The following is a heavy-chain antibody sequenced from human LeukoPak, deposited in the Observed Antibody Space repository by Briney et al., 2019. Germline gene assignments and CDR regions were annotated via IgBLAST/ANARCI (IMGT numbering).Heavy chain of an antibody. V-gene: IGHV3-48*03. CDR1: GFTFSSDE. D-gene: IGHD2-8*01. J-gene: IGHJ6*02. CDR2: ISSSGRTT. CDR3: ARGYIVRGMDV. Sequence: PGGSLRLSCAASGFTFSSDEMNWVRQVPGKGLEWVSYISSSGRTTYYADSMTGGFTISRENAKNTLYLQMDSRRAEDTAVCYCARGYIVRGMDVWGQGATVIVSS.